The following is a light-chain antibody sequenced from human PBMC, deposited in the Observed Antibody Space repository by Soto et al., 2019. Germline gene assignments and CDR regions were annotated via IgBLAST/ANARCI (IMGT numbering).Light chain of an antibody. CDR3: QQYGSSPPWT. J-gene: IGKJ1*01. V-gene: IGKV3-20*01. CDR1: QSVSSSF. CDR2: GAS. Sequence: EIVLTQSPGTLSLSPGERATLSCRASQSVSSSFLAWYQQKPGQAPRLLNYGASSRATGLPDRFSGSGSGTDFTVTISRLEPEDFAVYYCQQYGSSPPWTFGQGTKLEIK.